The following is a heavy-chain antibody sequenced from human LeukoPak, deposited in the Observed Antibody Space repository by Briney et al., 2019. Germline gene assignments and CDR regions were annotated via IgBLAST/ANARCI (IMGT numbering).Heavy chain of an antibody. Sequence: GGSLRLSCAASGFTFSSYWMSWVRQAPGKGLEWVANINQDGSEKSYVDSVKGRFTISRDNAKNSLYLQMNSLRAEDTAVYYCAREGDGDCSGGSCYEAFDYWGQGTLVTVSS. V-gene: IGHV3-7*01. CDR3: AREGDGDCSGGSCYEAFDY. J-gene: IGHJ4*02. CDR2: INQDGSEK. D-gene: IGHD2-15*01. CDR1: GFTFSSYW.